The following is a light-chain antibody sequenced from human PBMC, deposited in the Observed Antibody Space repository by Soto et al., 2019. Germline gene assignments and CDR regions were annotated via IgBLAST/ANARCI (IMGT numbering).Light chain of an antibody. V-gene: IGLV2-23*01. CDR2: EDN. CDR3: CSYAGGSGFRYV. Sequence: QSALTQPTSVSGSPGQSINISCIGTNSDVGFSNLVSWFQQHPGKAPKLLIFEDNKRPSGVSDRFSGSKSDNTASLTISGLQAADESEYYSCSYAGGSGFRYVIGTGTKVTFL. CDR1: NSDVGFSNL. J-gene: IGLJ1*01.